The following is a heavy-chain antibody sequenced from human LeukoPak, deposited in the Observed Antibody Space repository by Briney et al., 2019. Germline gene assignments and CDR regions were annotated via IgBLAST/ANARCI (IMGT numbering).Heavy chain of an antibody. V-gene: IGHV4-38-2*01. CDR3: ARSMAVAGGDY. Sequence: SETLSLTCDVSGYSISSGFYWAWIRQPPGKGLEWIGNIHHSGSNFYNPSLKSRVSISIDTSKNQFSLNLTPVTAADTAVYYRARSMAVAGGDYWGQGILVTVSS. D-gene: IGHD6-19*01. J-gene: IGHJ4*02. CDR2: IHHSGSN. CDR1: GYSISSGFY.